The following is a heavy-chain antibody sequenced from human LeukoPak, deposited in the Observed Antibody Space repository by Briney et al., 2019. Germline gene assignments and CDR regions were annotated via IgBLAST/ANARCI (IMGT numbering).Heavy chain of an antibody. CDR1: GFTFSSYG. CDR2: ISYDGSNK. J-gene: IGHJ4*02. V-gene: IGHV3-30*03. Sequence: PGGSLRLSCAASGFTFSSYGMHWVRQAPGKGLEWVAVISYDGSNKYYADSVKGRFTISRDNAKNSLYLQMNSLRAEDTAVYYCAAVLSSSWRDYWGQGTLVTVSS. CDR3: AAVLSSSWRDY. D-gene: IGHD6-13*01.